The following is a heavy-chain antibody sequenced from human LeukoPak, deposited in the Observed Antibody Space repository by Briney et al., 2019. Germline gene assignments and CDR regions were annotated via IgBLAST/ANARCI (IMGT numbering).Heavy chain of an antibody. CDR2: IYTSGST. J-gene: IGHJ4*02. V-gene: IGHV4-4*07. CDR3: ARERGTGLFDY. CDR1: SGSISSYY. D-gene: IGHD3/OR15-3a*01. Sequence: PSETLSLTCIVSSGSISSYYGSWIRQPAGKGLEWIGRIYTSGSTNYNPSLKSRVTISVDKSKNQFSLKLSSVTAADTAVYYCARERGTGLFDYWGQGTLVTVSS.